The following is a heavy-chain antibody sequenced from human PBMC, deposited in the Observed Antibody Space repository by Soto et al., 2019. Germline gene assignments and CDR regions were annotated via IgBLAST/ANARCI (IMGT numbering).Heavy chain of an antibody. Sequence: ASVKVSCKASGYTFTTYAMHWVRQAPGQRLEWMGWINAANGNTKTSQNFQGRVTMTRDTSASTVYMELSSLTSEDTAVYYCARDQRRDYDFWSAYSQAFDNWGQGTLVTVSS. D-gene: IGHD3-3*01. J-gene: IGHJ4*02. V-gene: IGHV1-3*01. CDR3: ARDQRRDYDFWSAYSQAFDN. CDR1: GYTFTTYA. CDR2: INAANGNT.